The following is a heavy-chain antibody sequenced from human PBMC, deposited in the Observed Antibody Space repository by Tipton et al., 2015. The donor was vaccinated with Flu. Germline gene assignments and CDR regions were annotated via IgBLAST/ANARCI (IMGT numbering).Heavy chain of an antibody. CDR1: GGSISSYY. J-gene: IGHJ5*02. D-gene: IGHD4-11*01. CDR3: ARRDYTNYVSDPKSWFDP. V-gene: IGHV4-59*08. CDR2: VSRTGST. Sequence: PGLVKPSETLSLTCTVSGGSISSYYWTWIRQPPGKGLEWIGTVSRTGSTIYNPSLKSRVTISIDRSKNQFSLNLKSVTAADMAVYYCARRDYTNYVSDPKSWFDPWGQGTLVAVSS.